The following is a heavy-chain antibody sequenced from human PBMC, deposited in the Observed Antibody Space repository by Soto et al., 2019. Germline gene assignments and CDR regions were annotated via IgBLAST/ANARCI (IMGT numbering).Heavy chain of an antibody. CDR3: ARDGREASGMDV. CDR2: IYYRVST. Sequence: PSETLSLTCTVSGGSISSHYWSWVRQAPGKGLEWIGHIYYRVSTSYNPSLRSRSTISVDTSNNQFSLKLNSVTTADTAVYYCARDGREASGMDVWGPGTKVTVSS. D-gene: IGHD1-26*01. CDR1: GGSISSHY. J-gene: IGHJ6*02. V-gene: IGHV4-59*11.